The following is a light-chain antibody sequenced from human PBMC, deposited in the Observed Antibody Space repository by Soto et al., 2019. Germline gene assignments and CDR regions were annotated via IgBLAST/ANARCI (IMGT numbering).Light chain of an antibody. CDR2: GAS. CDR3: QQYGSSPPLT. Sequence: EIVLTQSPYTLSLSPGERATLSCRASQSVSSSYLAWYQQKPGQAPRLLIYGASTRATGIPDRFSGSGSGTDFTLTISRLEPEDFAVYYCQQYGSSPPLTFGGGTKVEIK. V-gene: IGKV3-20*01. CDR1: QSVSSSY. J-gene: IGKJ4*01.